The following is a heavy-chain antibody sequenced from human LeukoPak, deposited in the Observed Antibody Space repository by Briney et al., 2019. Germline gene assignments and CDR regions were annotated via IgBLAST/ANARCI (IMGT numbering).Heavy chain of an antibody. CDR3: ARKQWLVHDAFDI. V-gene: IGHV5-51*01. CDR2: IYPGDSDT. CDR1: GNSFTSYW. Sequence: GESLKISCKGSGNSFTSYWIGWVRQMPGKGLEWMGIIYPGDSDTRYSPSFQGQVTISADKSISTAYLQWSSLKASDTAMYYCARKQWLVHDAFDIWGQGTMVTVSS. D-gene: IGHD6-19*01. J-gene: IGHJ3*02.